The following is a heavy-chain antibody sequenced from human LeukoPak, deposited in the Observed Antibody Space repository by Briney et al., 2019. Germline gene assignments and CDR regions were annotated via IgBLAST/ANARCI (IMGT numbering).Heavy chain of an antibody. CDR2: INHSGST. CDR3: ARARVARAFSHAFDI. CDR1: GGSFSGYY. V-gene: IGHV4-34*01. Sequence: SETLSLTCAVYGGSFSGYYWSWIRQPPGKGLEWIGEINHSGSTNYNPSLKSRVTISVDTSKNQFSLKPSSVTAADTAVYYCARARVARAFSHAFDIWGQGTMVTVSS. J-gene: IGHJ3*02.